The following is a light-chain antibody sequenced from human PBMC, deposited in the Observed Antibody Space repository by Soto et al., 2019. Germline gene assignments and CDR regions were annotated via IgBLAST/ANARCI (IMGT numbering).Light chain of an antibody. Sequence: IVMTQTPLSSLVTLGQPASISCKSSQSLLHIDGNSYLSWLQQRPGQPPRLLIYKVSNRVSGVPDRFSGSGAGTDFTLKISRVEAEDVGVYYCMQATQFPALTFGGGTKVEIK. J-gene: IGKJ4*01. CDR2: KVS. CDR1: QSLLHIDGNSY. V-gene: IGKV2-24*01. CDR3: MQATQFPALT.